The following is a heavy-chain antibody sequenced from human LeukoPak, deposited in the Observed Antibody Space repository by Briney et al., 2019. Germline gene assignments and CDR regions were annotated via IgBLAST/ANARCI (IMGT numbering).Heavy chain of an antibody. Sequence: SDTLSLTCAVSGGYISSSNSFWGWIRQPPGKALEWIGTVAYDGATYYNPSLKSRVTISLETSRSHFSLKLSSVTASDTAMYYCARLASSDWYNPVDYWGQGTLVTVSS. CDR2: VAYDGAT. V-gene: IGHV4-39*07. CDR3: ARLASSDWYNPVDY. J-gene: IGHJ4*02. D-gene: IGHD6-19*01. CDR1: GGYISSSNSF.